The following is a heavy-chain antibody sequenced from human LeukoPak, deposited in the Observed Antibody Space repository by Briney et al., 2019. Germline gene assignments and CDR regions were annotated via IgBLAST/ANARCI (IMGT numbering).Heavy chain of an antibody. CDR1: GYTFTSYG. J-gene: IGHJ4*02. CDR2: MNPSDGAT. CDR3: ARDRSWASDY. D-gene: IGHD3-16*01. V-gene: IGHV1-46*01. Sequence: GASVKVSFKTSGYTFTSYGINWVRQAPGQGLEWMGIMNPSDGATRYAHKFQGRLTMTGDTSMSTVYMELNSLTSEDTAVYYCARDRSWASDYWGQGTLVTVSS.